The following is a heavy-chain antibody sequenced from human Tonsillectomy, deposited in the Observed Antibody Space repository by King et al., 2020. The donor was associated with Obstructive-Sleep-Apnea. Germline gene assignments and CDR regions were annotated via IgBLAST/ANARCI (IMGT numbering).Heavy chain of an antibody. J-gene: IGHJ3*01. Sequence: VQLVESGGDLVKPGGSLRLSCAASGFTFSSYSMNWVRQAPGKGLEWVSSISDSGTFKFYSDSLKGRFTISRDNAMNSVYLQMNSLRDEDTAVYFCAREGSRFRDALDFWGQGTLVTVSS. CDR1: GFTFSSYS. V-gene: IGHV3-21*01. D-gene: IGHD2-15*01. CDR3: AREGSRFRDALDF. CDR2: ISDSGTFK.